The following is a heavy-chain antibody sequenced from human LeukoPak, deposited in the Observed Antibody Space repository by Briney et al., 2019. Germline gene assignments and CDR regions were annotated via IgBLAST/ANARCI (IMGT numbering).Heavy chain of an antibody. J-gene: IGHJ4*02. CDR3: ARVYYDILTGYRSEIDY. D-gene: IGHD3-9*01. CDR2: ISWNSGSI. CDR1: GFTFDDYT. Sequence: GGSLRLSCAASGFTFDDYTMHWVRQAPGKGLEWVSGISWNSGSIGYADSVKGRFTISRDNAKNTLYLQMNSLRAEDTAVYYCARVYYDILTGYRSEIDYWGQGTLVTVSS. V-gene: IGHV3-9*01.